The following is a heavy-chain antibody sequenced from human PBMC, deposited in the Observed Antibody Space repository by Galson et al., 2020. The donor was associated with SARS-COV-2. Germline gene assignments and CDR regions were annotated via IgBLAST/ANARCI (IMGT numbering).Heavy chain of an antibody. CDR3: AREEGSYCSGGSCYGAVDY. CDR1: GYTFTGYY. Sequence: ASVKVSCKASGYTFTGYYMHWVRQAPGQGLEWMGWINPNSGGTNYAQKFQGRVTMTRDTSISTAYMELSRLRSDDTAVYYCAREEGSYCSGGSCYGAVDYWGQGTLVTVSS. CDR2: INPNSGGT. D-gene: IGHD2-15*01. J-gene: IGHJ4*02. V-gene: IGHV1-2*02.